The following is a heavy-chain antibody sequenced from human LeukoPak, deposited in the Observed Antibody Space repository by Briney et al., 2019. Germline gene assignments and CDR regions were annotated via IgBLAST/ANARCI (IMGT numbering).Heavy chain of an antibody. CDR1: GGSISSYY. Sequence: SETLSLTCTVSGGSISSYYWSWIRQPAGKGLERIGRIYTSGSTNYNPSLKSRVTISVDKSKNQFSLKLSSVTAADTAVYYCAREVRAPYGDYADYWGQGTLVTLSS. CDR3: AREVRAPYGDYADY. V-gene: IGHV4-4*07. D-gene: IGHD4-17*01. CDR2: IYTSGST. J-gene: IGHJ4*02.